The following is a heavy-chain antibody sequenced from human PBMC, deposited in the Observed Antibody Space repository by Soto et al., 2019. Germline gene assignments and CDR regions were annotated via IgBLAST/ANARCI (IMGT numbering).Heavy chain of an antibody. CDR1: GGSISSGGYY. CDR3: ARDSRYGDYVPFDY. D-gene: IGHD4-17*01. J-gene: IGHJ4*02. V-gene: IGHV4-31*03. CDR2: IYYSGST. Sequence: SDTLSLTCTVSGGSISSGGYYWSWIRQHPGKGLEWIGYIYYSGSTYYNPSLKSRVTISVDTSKNQFSLKLSSVTAADTAVYYCARDSRYGDYVPFDYWGQGTLVTVSS.